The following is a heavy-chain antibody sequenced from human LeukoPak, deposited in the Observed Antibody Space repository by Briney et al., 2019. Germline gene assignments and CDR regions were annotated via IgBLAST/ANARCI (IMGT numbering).Heavy chain of an antibody. J-gene: IGHJ4*02. CDR2: ISGYNGNT. D-gene: IGHD3-22*01. V-gene: IGHV1-18*01. CDR3: ARDVGNYYYDGSGYYGPPLFDY. Sequence: ASVKVSCKASGYTFTSYGISWVRQAPGQGLEWMGWISGYNGNTNYAQKLQGRVTMTRDTTTSKAYMELRSLRSDDTAVFYCARDVGNYYYDGSGYYGPPLFDYWGQGTLVTVSS. CDR1: GYTFTSYG.